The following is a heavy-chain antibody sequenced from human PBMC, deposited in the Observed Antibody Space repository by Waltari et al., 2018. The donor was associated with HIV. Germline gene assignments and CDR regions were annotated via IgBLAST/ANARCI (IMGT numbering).Heavy chain of an antibody. CDR1: GYIIPELS. V-gene: IGHV1-24*01. CDR2: FDPEDRET. J-gene: IGHJ6*02. CDR3: ATTRQWLVHSGLDV. D-gene: IGHD6-19*01. Sequence: QVQLVQTGAEVKKPGASVKVSCKVSGYIIPELSIHWVRQAPGEGLEWMGGFDPEDRETIYAQKFQGRVTMTEDTSTDTTYMELSSLRSEDTAVYYCATTRQWLVHSGLDVWGQGTTVTVSS.